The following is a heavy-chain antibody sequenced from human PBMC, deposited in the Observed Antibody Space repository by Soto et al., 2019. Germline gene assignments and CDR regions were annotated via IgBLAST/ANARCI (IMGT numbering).Heavy chain of an antibody. CDR1: GSSISSAQYL. D-gene: IGHD3-9*01. Sequence: QVQLQESGPGLVKPSQTLSLTCSVSGSSISSAQYLWTWIRQTPGKRLEWIGYISSSGGTYYSPRVKCLANLSLVKSKNQFSLILSSVTAADTAIYFCARGSFREYEDATGYYNSFDPWGQGALVTVSS. J-gene: IGHJ5*02. CDR3: ARGSFREYEDATGYYNSFDP. CDR2: ISSSGGT. V-gene: IGHV4-30-4*01.